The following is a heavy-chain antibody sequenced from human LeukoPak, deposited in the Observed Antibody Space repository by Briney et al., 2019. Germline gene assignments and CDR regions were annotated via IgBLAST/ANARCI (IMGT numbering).Heavy chain of an antibody. D-gene: IGHD3-3*01. CDR2: INPNSGGT. J-gene: IGHJ3*02. CDR1: GYTFTGYY. V-gene: IGHV1-2*02. Sequence: EASVKVSCKASGYTFTGYYMHWVRQAPGQGLEWMGWINPNSGGTNYAQKFQGRVTMTRDTSISTAYMELSRLRSDDTAVYYCARGSRKRFLEWLSGYDAFDIWGQGTMVTVSS. CDR3: ARGSRKRFLEWLSGYDAFDI.